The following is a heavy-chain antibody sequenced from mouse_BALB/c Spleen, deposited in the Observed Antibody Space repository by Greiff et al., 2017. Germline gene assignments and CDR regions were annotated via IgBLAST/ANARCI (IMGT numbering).Heavy chain of an antibody. Sequence: QVQLKQSGPGLVQPSQSLSITCTVSGFSLTSYGVHWVRQSPGKGLEWLGVIWSGGSTDYNAAFISRLSISKDNSKSQVFFKMNSLQANDTAIYYCARGRVWSDAMDYWGQGTSVTVSS. CDR2: IWSGGST. CDR1: GFSLTSYG. J-gene: IGHJ4*01. CDR3: ARGRVWSDAMDY. V-gene: IGHV2-2*02.